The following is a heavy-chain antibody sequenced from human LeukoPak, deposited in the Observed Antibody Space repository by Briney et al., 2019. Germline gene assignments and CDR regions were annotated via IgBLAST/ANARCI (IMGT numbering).Heavy chain of an antibody. CDR1: GFTFGDYG. J-gene: IGHJ6*03. D-gene: IGHD6-6*01. Sequence: PGGSLRLSCTSSGFTFGDYGMSWVRHAPAKGLECVGFNRSKVYGGTTEYAASVKGRFSISRDDSKSIAYLEMDSLRTEDTAVYYCNRDYYPKQLAPSYMDVWGKGTTVTVSS. CDR2: NRSKVYGGTT. V-gene: IGHV3-49*04. CDR3: NRDYYPKQLAPSYMDV.